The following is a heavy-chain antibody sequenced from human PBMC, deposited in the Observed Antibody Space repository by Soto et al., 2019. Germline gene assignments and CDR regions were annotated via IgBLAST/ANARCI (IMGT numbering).Heavy chain of an antibody. J-gene: IGHJ6*02. D-gene: IGHD5-18*01. CDR3: ARTTSQIHSGLAV. Sequence: QVQLQESGPGLVKPSQTLSLTCIVSGGSISSGVHYWSWIRQHPGKGLEWIGYIYYSGSTYYNPSLKSRVSISVDTSTSQFSLKLNSVTAADTAVYYCARTTSQIHSGLAVWGLGTTVTVSS. V-gene: IGHV4-31*03. CDR2: IYYSGST. CDR1: GGSISSGVHY.